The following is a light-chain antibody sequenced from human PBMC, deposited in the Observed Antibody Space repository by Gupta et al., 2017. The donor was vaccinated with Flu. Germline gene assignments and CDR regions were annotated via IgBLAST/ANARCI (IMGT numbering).Light chain of an antibody. CDR1: SSDVGAYNF. V-gene: IGLV2-14*01. J-gene: IGLJ1*01. CDR2: EVS. Sequence: GTSSDVGAYNFVPWYQQHPGKAPKAVIYEVSNRPSGVSNRFSGSKSGNSASLTISGLQAEDEGDYYCTAYASGSATVFGTGTKVTVL. CDR3: TAYASGSATV.